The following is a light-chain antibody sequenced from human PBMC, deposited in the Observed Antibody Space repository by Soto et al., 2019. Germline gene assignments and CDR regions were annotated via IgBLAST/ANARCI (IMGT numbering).Light chain of an antibody. CDR3: QSYDISLSGWV. CDR2: GNT. Sequence: QTVVTQPFSVSGAPGQRITISCTGSRSNIGAGYDVHWYQHLPGTAPKLLIHGNTNRPSGVPDRFSGSKTGTSASLAITGLQPEDEADYFCQSYDISLSGWVFGGGTKVTVL. V-gene: IGLV1-40*01. CDR1: RSNIGAGYD. J-gene: IGLJ3*02.